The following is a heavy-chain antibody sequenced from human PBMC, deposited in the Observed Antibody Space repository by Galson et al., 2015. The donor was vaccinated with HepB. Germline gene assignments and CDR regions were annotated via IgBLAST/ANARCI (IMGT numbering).Heavy chain of an antibody. CDR1: GGAFSSYA. CDR2: IIPILGIP. J-gene: IGHJ6*02. D-gene: IGHD5-18*01. V-gene: IGHV1-69*04. CDR3: ARDRTLSPWSSAMIKGQYYFSMDV. Sequence: SVKVSCKASGGAFSSYAFSWVRQAPGQGLKWMGRIIPILGIPNYAQNFQGRVTITADKSTSTVYMNLSSLRSEDTAVYYCARDRTLSPWSSAMIKGQYYFSMDVWGQGTTVTVSS.